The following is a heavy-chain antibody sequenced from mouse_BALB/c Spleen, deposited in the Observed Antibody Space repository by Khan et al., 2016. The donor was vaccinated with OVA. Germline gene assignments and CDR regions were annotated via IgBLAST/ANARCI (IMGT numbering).Heavy chain of an antibody. V-gene: IGHV3-2*02. CDR2: IRYSGST. CDR3: ARKRGNYFDY. D-gene: IGHD1-1*02. Sequence: EVQLQESGPGLVKPSQSLSLTCTVTGYSITSDYAWNWIRQFPGNKLEWMAYIRYSGSTSYNPSPKSRISITRDTSKNQFFLQLNSVTTEDTATYYCARKRGNYFDYWGQGTTRTVSS. CDR1: GYSITSDYA. J-gene: IGHJ2*01.